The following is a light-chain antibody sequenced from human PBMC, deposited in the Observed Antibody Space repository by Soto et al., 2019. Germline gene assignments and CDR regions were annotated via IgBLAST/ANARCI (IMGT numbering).Light chain of an antibody. CDR3: QQYYSTPLT. V-gene: IGKV4-1*01. CDR2: WAS. J-gene: IGKJ3*01. CDR1: QSVLYSSNNKNY. Sequence: DIVMTQSPDSLAVSLGERATINCKSSQSVLYSSNNKNYLAWYQQKPGQPPKLLIYWASTRESGVPDRFSGSGSGTEFTLTISSLQAEDLAVYYCQQYYSTPLTFGPGTKVDIK.